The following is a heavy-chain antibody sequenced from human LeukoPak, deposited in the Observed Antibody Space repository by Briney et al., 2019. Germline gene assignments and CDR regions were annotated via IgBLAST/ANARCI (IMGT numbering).Heavy chain of an antibody. Sequence: GGSLRLSCAASGFTFSSYEMNWVRQAPGKGLEWVSVIYSGGRTDYADSVKGRFTISRDNSKNTLYLQMNSLRVEDTAVYYCARDSEYCSSGSCSPGASDIWGQGTMVTVSS. D-gene: IGHD2-15*01. V-gene: IGHV3-53*01. CDR1: GFTFSSYE. CDR3: ARDSEYCSSGSCSPGASDI. CDR2: IYSGGRT. J-gene: IGHJ3*02.